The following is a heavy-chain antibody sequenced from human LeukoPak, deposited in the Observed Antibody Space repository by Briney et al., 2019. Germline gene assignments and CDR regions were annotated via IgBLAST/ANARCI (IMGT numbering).Heavy chain of an antibody. CDR2: ISGNGSRT. J-gene: IGHJ2*01. CDR3: AQSTSMRYFFDL. Sequence: GGSLRLSCEASGFSFNRYAVAWVRQVPGKGLEWVSSISGNGSRTFFADSVKGRFTMSRDNSVFLRLNSLRAEDTALYYCAQSTSMRYFFDLWGRGTLV. CDR1: GFSFNRYA. V-gene: IGHV3-23*01. D-gene: IGHD2/OR15-2a*01.